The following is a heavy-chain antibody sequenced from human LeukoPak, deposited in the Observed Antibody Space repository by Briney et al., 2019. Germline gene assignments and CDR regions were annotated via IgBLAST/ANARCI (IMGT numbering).Heavy chain of an antibody. CDR1: GGTFSGYP. J-gene: IGHJ4*02. D-gene: IGHD3-22*01. V-gene: IGHV1-69*05. CDR3: AREGYYDSRGYFRRPLHFDY. Sequence: SVKVSCKASGGTFSGYPISWVRQAPGQGLEWMGGIIPIFGTANYTQKFQGRVTITTDEYTSTVYMELSSLRSEDTAVYYCAREGYYDSRGYFRRPLHFDYWGQGTLVTVSS. CDR2: IIPIFGTA.